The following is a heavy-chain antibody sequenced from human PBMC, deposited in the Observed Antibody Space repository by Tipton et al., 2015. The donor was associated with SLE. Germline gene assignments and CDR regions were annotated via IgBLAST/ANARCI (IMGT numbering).Heavy chain of an antibody. V-gene: IGHV4-39*07. D-gene: IGHD5-24*01. CDR1: GGPISSISYY. J-gene: IGHJ4*02. CDR2: IYYSGST. CDR3: ARTTRGRWLQL. Sequence: TLSLTCTVSGGPISSISYYWGWLRQPPGKGLEWIGSIYYSGSTYYNPSLKSRVTISVDTSKNQFSLKLSSVTAADTAVYYCARTTRGRWLQLWGQGTLVTVSS.